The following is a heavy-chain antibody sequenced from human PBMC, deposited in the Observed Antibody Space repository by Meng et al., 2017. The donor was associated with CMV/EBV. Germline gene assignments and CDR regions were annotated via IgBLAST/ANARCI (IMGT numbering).Heavy chain of an antibody. D-gene: IGHD3-9*01. CDR3: ARVGRYFVVLDY. Sequence: ASVKVSCKASGYTFTGYYMHWVRQASGQGLEWMGWINPNSGGTNYAQKFQGRDTMTRDTSISTAYMELSRLRSDDTAVYYCARVGRYFVVLDYWGQGTLVTVSS. J-gene: IGHJ4*02. CDR2: INPNSGGT. CDR1: GYTFTGYY. V-gene: IGHV1-2*02.